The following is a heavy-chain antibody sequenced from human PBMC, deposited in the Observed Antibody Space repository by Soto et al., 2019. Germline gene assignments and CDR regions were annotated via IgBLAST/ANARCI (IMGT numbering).Heavy chain of an antibody. V-gene: IGHV5-10-1*01. Sequence: GEPLKISCKGSGYSFTSYWISWVRQMPGKGLEWMGRIDPSDSYTNYSPSFQGHVTISADKSISTAYLQWSSLKASDTAMYYCARHEEGYYYGSGSRNYGMDVWGQGTTVTVSS. CDR3: ARHEEGYYYGSGSRNYGMDV. D-gene: IGHD3-10*01. CDR2: IDPSDSYT. J-gene: IGHJ6*02. CDR1: GYSFTSYW.